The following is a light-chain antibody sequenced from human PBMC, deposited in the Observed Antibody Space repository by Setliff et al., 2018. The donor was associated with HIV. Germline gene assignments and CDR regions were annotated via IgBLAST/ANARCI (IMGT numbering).Light chain of an antibody. Sequence: QSALTQPPSASGSPGQSVTISCTGTSSDVGGYNYVSWYQQHPGKAPKLMIYGVSERPSGVPDRFSGSKSGNTASLTVSGLQAEDEADYYCSSYAGTNNLLFGGGTKVTVL. CDR2: GVS. J-gene: IGLJ2*01. V-gene: IGLV2-8*01. CDR3: SSYAGTNNLL. CDR1: SSDVGGYNY.